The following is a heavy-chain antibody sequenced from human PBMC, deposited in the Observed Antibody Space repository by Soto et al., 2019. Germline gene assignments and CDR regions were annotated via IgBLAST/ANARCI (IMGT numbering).Heavy chain of an antibody. CDR1: GGSISSNY. J-gene: IGHJ6*02. Sequence: SETLSLTCTVSGGSISSNYWSWIRQPPGTGLEWMGYVYYGGSTNYNPSLKSRVTISLDTSKNQFSLKLSSVTAADTAVYYCARVPAAYNIYYYGMDVWGQGTTVTVSS. V-gene: IGHV4-59*01. D-gene: IGHD1-1*01. CDR2: VYYGGST. CDR3: ARVPAAYNIYYYGMDV.